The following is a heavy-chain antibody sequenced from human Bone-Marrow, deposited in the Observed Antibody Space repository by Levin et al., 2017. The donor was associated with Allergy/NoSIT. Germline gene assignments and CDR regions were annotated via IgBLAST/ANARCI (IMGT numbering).Heavy chain of an antibody. V-gene: IGHV3-48*03. CDR3: ARGGSSGYHLNAFDV. CDR2: ISISGTST. J-gene: IGHJ3*01. D-gene: IGHD3-9*01. CDR1: GLIFSNFE. Sequence: GGSLRLSCGVTGLIFSNFEMNWVRQAPGKGLEWISYISISGTSTLYADSVKGRFTISRDDAKSSLYLQMNSLRAEDTAVYYCARGGSSGYHLNAFDVWGQGTMVTVSS.